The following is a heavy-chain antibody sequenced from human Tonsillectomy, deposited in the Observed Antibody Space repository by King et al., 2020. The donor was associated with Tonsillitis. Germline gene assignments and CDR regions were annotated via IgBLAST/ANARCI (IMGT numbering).Heavy chain of an antibody. V-gene: IGHV3-9*01. Sequence: QLVQSGGGLVQPGRSLRLSCAASGFTFDDYAMHWVRQAPGKGLEWVSSISWKSGRRGYADSVKGRFTISRDNATNSLYLPMNSLRPEDTALYNCAKDPAPDPYDYGYPVSAFDYWGQGTLVTVSS. CDR3: AKDPAPDPYDYGYPVSAFDY. D-gene: IGHD5-18*01. J-gene: IGHJ4*02. CDR2: ISWKSGRR. CDR1: GFTFDDYA.